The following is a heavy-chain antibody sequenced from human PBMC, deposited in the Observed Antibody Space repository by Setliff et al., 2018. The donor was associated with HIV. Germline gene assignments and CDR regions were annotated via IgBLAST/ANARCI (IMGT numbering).Heavy chain of an antibody. CDR3: ARTSGDAYNYEGAFDV. J-gene: IGHJ3*01. V-gene: IGHV1-18*01. Sequence: GASVKVSCKASGYTFTSSGITWVRQAPGQGLEWMGWIGTYNGDTNYAQKFQGRVTITTDESTSTAYMDLSSLKSEDTAIYYCARTSGDAYNYEGAFDVWGQGTLVTVSS. D-gene: IGHD5-12*01. CDR1: GYTFTSSG. CDR2: IGTYNGDT.